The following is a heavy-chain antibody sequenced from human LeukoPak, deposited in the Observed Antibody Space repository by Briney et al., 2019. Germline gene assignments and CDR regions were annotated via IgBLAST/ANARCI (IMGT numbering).Heavy chain of an antibody. V-gene: IGHV6-1*01. CDR3: ATSRTFDY. CDR2: TYYRSRWGN. J-gene: IGHJ4*02. CDR1: GDSVSNNIAT. Sequence: SQTLSLTCAISGDSVSNNIATWNWVRQSPSRGLEWLGRTYYRSRWGNDYAISVKGRITINPDTSRNQFSLQLNSVTPEDTAVYYCATSRTFDYWGQGTLVTVSS.